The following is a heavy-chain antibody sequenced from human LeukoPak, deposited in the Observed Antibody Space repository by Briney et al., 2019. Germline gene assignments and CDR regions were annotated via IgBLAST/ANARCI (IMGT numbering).Heavy chain of an antibody. Sequence: ASVKVSCKASGYTFTAYYMHWVRQAPGQGLEWMGWLNPISGGTNYAQKFQGRVTMTRDTPISSGYMELSSPRSDDTALYYCARYNGSRNAFDIWGQGTMVTVS. CDR2: LNPISGGT. V-gene: IGHV1-2*02. D-gene: IGHD1-26*01. CDR1: GYTFTAYY. J-gene: IGHJ3*02. CDR3: ARYNGSRNAFDI.